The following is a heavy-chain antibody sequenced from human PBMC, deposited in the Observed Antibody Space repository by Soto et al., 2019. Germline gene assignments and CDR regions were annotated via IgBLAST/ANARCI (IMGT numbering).Heavy chain of an antibody. V-gene: IGHV4-39*01. CDR3: ARHYAMPASYYYYYGMDV. J-gene: IGHJ6*02. CDR1: GGSISSGGYY. D-gene: IGHD2-2*01. Sequence: PSETLSLTCTVSGGSISSGGYYWSWIRQHPGKGLEWIGYIYYSGSTYYNPSLKSRVTISVDTSKNQFSLKLSSVTAADTAVYYCARHYAMPASYYYYYGMDVWGQGTTVTVSS. CDR2: IYYSGST.